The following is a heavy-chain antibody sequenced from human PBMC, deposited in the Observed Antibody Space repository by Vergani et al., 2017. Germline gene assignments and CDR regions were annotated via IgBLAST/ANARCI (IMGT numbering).Heavy chain of an antibody. D-gene: IGHD2-2*01. CDR2: ISWNSGSI. CDR3: ARAGVVPAAMGAYYYYYMDV. CDR1: GFTFDDYA. J-gene: IGHJ6*03. Sequence: EVQLVESGGGLVQPGRSLRLSCAASGFTFDDYAMHWVRQAPGKGLEWVSGISWNSGSIGYADSVKGRFTISRDNAKNSLYLQMNSLRAEDTAVYYCARAGVVPAAMGAYYYYYMDVWGKGTTVTVSS. V-gene: IGHV3-9*01.